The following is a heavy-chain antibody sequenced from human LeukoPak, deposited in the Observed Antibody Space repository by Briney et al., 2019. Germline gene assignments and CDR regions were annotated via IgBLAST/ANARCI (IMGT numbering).Heavy chain of an antibody. CDR2: IYYTGTT. CDR3: ARRAVVPAAVSYFDN. D-gene: IGHD2-2*01. V-gene: IGHV4-39*01. CDR1: RGSITNSSCY. Sequence: PSETLSLTCAVFRGSITNSSCYWGWIRQPPGKGLEWIGGIYYTGTTYYSPSLNSRLTISMDTSKNQFSLRLASVTAADTALYYCARRAVVPAAVSYFDNWGQGTLVTVSS. J-gene: IGHJ4*02.